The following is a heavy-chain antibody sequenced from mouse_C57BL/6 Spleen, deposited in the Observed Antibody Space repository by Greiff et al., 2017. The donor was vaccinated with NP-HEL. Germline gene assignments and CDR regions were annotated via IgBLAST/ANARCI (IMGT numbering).Heavy chain of an antibody. Sequence: QVQLKQPGAELVKPGASVKLSCKASGYTFTSYWMHWVKQRPGRGLEWIGRIDPNSGGTKYNEKFKSKATLTVDKPSSTAYMQLSSLTSEDSAVYYCARSRYYGSSPYYYAMDYWGQGTSVTVSS. CDR1: GYTFTSYW. CDR2: IDPNSGGT. V-gene: IGHV1-72*01. CDR3: ARSRYYGSSPYYYAMDY. J-gene: IGHJ4*01. D-gene: IGHD1-1*01.